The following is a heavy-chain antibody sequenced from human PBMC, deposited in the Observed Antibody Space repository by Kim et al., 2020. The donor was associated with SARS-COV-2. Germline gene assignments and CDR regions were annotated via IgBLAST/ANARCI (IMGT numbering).Heavy chain of an antibody. CDR3: ARSIGNYRFDY. D-gene: IGHD1-7*01. CDR1: GFTFSDYY. Sequence: GGSLRLSCEVSGFTFSDYYMNWIRQVPGKGLEWLSYISGSGSVIDYTDAAKGRFTISRDNAKKSLYLQIDNLRDEDTAMYYCARSIGNYRFDYWGQGAL. J-gene: IGHJ4*02. V-gene: IGHV3-11*01. CDR2: ISGSGSVI.